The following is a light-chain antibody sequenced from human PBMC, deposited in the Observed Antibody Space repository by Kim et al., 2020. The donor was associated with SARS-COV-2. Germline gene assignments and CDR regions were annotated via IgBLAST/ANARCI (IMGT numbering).Light chain of an antibody. Sequence: QSALTQPASVSGSPGQSITISCTGTSSDVGGYNYVSWYQQYPGKAPKLMIYDVSKRPSGVSNRFSGSKSGNTASLTVSGLQAEDEADYYCSSYAGSNNLVFGGGTQLTVL. CDR3: SSYAGSNNLV. V-gene: IGLV2-14*03. J-gene: IGLJ2*01. CDR2: DVS. CDR1: SSDVGGYNY.